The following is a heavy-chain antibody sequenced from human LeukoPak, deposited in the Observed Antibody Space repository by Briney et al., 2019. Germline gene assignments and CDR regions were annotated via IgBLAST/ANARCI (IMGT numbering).Heavy chain of an antibody. CDR1: GVTFSSYA. CDR2: IIPILTIA. V-gene: IGHV1-69*04. J-gene: IGHJ4*02. Sequence: SVKLSCKASGVTFSSYAISWVRQAPGHGLEWMGRIIPILTIANYAQKFQGRVTITADKSTSTAYMELSSLRSEDTAVYYCARDEPANYYDSSGYTYYFDYWGQGTLVTVSS. CDR3: ARDEPANYYDSSGYTYYFDY. D-gene: IGHD3-22*01.